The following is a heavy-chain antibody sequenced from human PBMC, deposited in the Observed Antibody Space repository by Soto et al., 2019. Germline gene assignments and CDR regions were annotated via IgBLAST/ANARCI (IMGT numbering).Heavy chain of an antibody. J-gene: IGHJ5*02. Sequence: ASVKVSCKASGYTFTSYDINWARQATGQGLEWMGWMNPNSGNTGYAQKFQGRVTMTRNTSISTAYMELSSLRSEDTAVYYCARDFLEWLFGPYNWFDPWGQGTLVTVSS. CDR2: MNPNSGNT. CDR3: ARDFLEWLFGPYNWFDP. CDR1: GYTFTSYD. V-gene: IGHV1-8*01. D-gene: IGHD3-3*01.